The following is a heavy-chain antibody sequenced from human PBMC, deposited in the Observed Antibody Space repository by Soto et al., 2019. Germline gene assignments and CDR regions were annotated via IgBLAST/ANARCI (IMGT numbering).Heavy chain of an antibody. D-gene: IGHD4-17*01. CDR1: GFTFSNSA. V-gene: IGHV3-23*01. CDR2: ISSGGGHT. J-gene: IGHJ1*01. Sequence: EVQLLESGGGLAQPGGSLRLSCAASGFTFSNSAMSWVRQVPGKGLEWAAGISSGGGHTNYADSVKGRFTISRDNFKNTLYLQMNSLRAGDTAIYYCAKDRGTTTVTFDAFQHWGQGTLVAVSS. CDR3: AKDRGTTTVTFDAFQH.